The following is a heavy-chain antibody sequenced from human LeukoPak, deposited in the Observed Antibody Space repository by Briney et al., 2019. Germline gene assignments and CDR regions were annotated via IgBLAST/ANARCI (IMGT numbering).Heavy chain of an antibody. Sequence: GASVNVSCKAFGYTFDTSSITWVRQAPGQRLEWMGWISPRSGNKQYAQGVQGRVTITTDTSRSTAYMELRSLRPDDTAVYYCTRVRNSNNWWGAFDIWGQGTMVTVSS. CDR2: ISPRSGNK. V-gene: IGHV1-18*01. J-gene: IGHJ3*02. CDR1: GYTFDTSS. D-gene: IGHD1-1*01. CDR3: TRVRNSNNWWGAFDI.